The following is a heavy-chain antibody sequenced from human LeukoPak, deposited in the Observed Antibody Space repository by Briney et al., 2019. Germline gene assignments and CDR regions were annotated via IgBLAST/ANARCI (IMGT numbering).Heavy chain of an antibody. V-gene: IGHV3-66*01. Sequence: GGSLRLSCTASGFTINGNYLTWVRQAPGKGLECGSVLSSGGSTSYADSVKGRFTISRDNSKNTLYLQMNILRAEDTAVYYCASRVAPGYYYGMDVWGQGTTVTVFS. CDR2: LSSGGST. J-gene: IGHJ6*02. D-gene: IGHD2-2*01. CDR1: GFTINGNY. CDR3: ASRVAPGYYYGMDV.